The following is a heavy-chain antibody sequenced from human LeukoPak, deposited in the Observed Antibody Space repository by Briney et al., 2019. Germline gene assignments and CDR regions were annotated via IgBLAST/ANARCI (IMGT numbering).Heavy chain of an antibody. V-gene: IGHV4-34*01. J-gene: IGHJ4*02. Sequence: SETLSLTCAVYGGSFSGYYWSWIRQPPGRGLEWIGEINHSGSTNYNPSPKSRVTISVDTSKNQFSLKLSSVTAADTAVYYCARMTTVTTLLDYWGQGTLVTVSS. CDR3: ARMTTVTTLLDY. CDR2: INHSGST. D-gene: IGHD4-11*01. CDR1: GGSFSGYY.